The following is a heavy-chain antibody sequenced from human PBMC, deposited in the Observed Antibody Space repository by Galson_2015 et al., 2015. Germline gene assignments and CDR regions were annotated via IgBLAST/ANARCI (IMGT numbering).Heavy chain of an antibody. V-gene: IGHV3-30-3*01. CDR1: AFTFGTYV. J-gene: IGHJ5*02. CDR3: ARGETYYNSGTFAPSDP. CDR2: VSNDGSKT. D-gene: IGHD3-10*01. Sequence: SLRLSCADSAFTFGTYVMHWVRQAPGKGLEWVSVVSNDGSKTSYADSVKGRFTISRDNSKNSLYLQMNSLRVEDTAVYFCARGETYYNSGTFAPSDPWGQGTPVTVSS.